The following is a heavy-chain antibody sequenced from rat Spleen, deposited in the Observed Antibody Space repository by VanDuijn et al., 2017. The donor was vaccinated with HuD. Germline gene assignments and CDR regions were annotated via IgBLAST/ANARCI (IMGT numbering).Heavy chain of an antibody. D-gene: IGHD1-11*01. V-gene: IGHV5-25*01. CDR1: GLSFSNYD. J-gene: IGHJ2*01. CDR2: ISTRGGST. CDR3: ARGGFFRY. Sequence: EVQLVESGGGLVQPGRSMKLSCAASGLSFSNYDMAWVRQAPTKGLEWVATISTRGGSTYYRDSVKGRFTISRDNAKGTLSLQMNSLRSEDTATYYCARGGFFRYWGQGVMVTVSS.